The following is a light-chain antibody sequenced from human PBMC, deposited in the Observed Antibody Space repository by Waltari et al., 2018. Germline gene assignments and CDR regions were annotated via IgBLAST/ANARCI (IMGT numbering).Light chain of an antibody. J-gene: IGKJ4*01. CDR3: HHYGSSPLT. Sequence: EIVMTQSPATLSLSQGERATLSCRASQSLRSSYLAWYQQKPGLAPRLLIYGASNRAAGIPDRFGGHGSGTDFTLTIARLEPEDSAVYYCHHYGSSPLTFGGGTKVEI. V-gene: IGKV3-20*01. CDR1: QSLRSSY. CDR2: GAS.